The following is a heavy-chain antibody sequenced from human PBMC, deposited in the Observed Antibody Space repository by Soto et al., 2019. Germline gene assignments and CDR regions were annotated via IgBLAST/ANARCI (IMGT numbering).Heavy chain of an antibody. Sequence: GGSLTLACAASGWTFGTYSMNWVRQAPGKGLEWIAYINSDSDNIMYADSVKGRFTISRDNAKNSLFLQMNSLTDEDTAVYYCARLYYDYVWGQGTTVTVSS. J-gene: IGHJ6*02. D-gene: IGHD3-3*01. CDR2: INSDSDNI. V-gene: IGHV3-48*02. CDR1: GWTFGTYS. CDR3: ARLYYDYV.